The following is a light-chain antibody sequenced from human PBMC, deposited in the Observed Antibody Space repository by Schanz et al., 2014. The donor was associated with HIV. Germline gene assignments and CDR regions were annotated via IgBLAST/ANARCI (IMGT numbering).Light chain of an antibody. Sequence: DIQMTQSPYTLSASVGDRVTITCRASQSISSWLAWYQQKPGKAPKLLIYKASSLESGVPSRFSGSGSGTDFTLTINGLQPDDFATYYCQQLNSFPYTFGQGTMLEI. J-gene: IGKJ2*01. CDR2: KAS. CDR1: QSISSW. V-gene: IGKV1-5*03. CDR3: QQLNSFPYT.